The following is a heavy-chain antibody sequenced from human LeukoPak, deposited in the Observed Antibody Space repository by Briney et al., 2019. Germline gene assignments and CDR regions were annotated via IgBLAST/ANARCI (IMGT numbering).Heavy chain of an antibody. D-gene: IGHD3-3*01. CDR1: GGSISSGGYS. CDR2: IYHSGST. V-gene: IGHV4-30-2*01. Sequence: SETLSLTCAVSGGSISSGGYSWSWIRQPPGKGLEWIVYIYHSGSTYYNPSLKSRVTISVDRSKNQFSLKLSSVTAADTAVYYCARGYYDFWSGDYYGMDVWGQGTTVTVS. J-gene: IGHJ6*02. CDR3: ARGYYDFWSGDYYGMDV.